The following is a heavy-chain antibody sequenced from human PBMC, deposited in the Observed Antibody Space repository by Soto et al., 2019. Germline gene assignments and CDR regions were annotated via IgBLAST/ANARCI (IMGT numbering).Heavy chain of an antibody. D-gene: IGHD2-15*01. V-gene: IGHV1-46*03. CDR3: ARDNRHDSLVFDP. CDR2: INPSGGSK. Sequence: XSVKVSCNASGYTFTSYYMHLVRQSPGQGLEWMGIINPSGGSKSYAQKFQGRVTMTRDTSTSTVYMELSSLRSEDTAVYYCARDNRHDSLVFDPWGQGTLVTVSS. CDR1: GYTFTSYY. J-gene: IGHJ5*02.